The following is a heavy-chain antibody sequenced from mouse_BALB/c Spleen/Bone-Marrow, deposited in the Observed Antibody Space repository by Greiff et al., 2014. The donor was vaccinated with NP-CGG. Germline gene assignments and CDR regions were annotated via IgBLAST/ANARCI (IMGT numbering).Heavy chain of an antibody. D-gene: IGHD1-2*01. CDR2: ITGGGTT. V-gene: IGHV5-6-5*01. J-gene: IGHJ4*01. Sequence: EVQLVESGGGLVKPGESLKFSCAASGITVSSYTMSWVRQTPEKRLEWVASITGGGTTYYPDSVKGRFTISRDNARNILYLQVSSLRSEDTAIYYCARHYGYVDATDYWGQGTSVTVSS. CDR3: ARHYGYVDATDY. CDR1: GITVSSYT.